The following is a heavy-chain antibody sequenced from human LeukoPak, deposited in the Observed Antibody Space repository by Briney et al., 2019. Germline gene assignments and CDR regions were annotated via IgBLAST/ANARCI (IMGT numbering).Heavy chain of an antibody. CDR1: GFNFDDYA. V-gene: IGHV3-9*03. CDR3: AKDMGRWLRNDAFDI. CDR2: FSWNSGSI. Sequence: GGSLRLSCAASGFNFDDYAMHWVRQAPGKGLEWVSGFSWNSGSIAYADSVKGRFTISRDNAKNSLYLQMTSLLAEDMALYFCAKDMGRWLRNDAFDIWGQGTMVTVSS. J-gene: IGHJ3*02. D-gene: IGHD5-24*01.